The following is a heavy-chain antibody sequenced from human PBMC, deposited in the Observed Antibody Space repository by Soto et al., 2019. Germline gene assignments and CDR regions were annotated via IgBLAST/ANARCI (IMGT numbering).Heavy chain of an antibody. J-gene: IGHJ1*01. Sequence: PGGSLRLSCAASGFTFRSYAMSWVRQAPGKGLEWVSDISGSGGSTYHTDSVKGRFIISRDNSKNTLYLQMNSLRAEDTAVYHCAQGAGYCYSHPLRLSPPAQH. CDR3: AQGAGYCYSHPLRLSPPAQH. CDR1: GFTFRSYA. D-gene: IGHD5-18*01. V-gene: IGHV3-23*01. CDR2: ISGSGGST.